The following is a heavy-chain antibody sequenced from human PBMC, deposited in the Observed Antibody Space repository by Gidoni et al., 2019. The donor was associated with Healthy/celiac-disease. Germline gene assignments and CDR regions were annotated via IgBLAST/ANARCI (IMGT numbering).Heavy chain of an antibody. D-gene: IGHD1-26*01. Sequence: QVTLKETGPVLVKPTETITLTCTVSGFSLSNARMGVRWIRQPPGKALEWLAPMLSNDEKTYSTSLKSRLTISKDTSKSQVVLTMTNMDPVDTATYYCARIRRYSGSYYLPGADFVWGFDPWGQGTLVTVSS. CDR3: ARIRRYSGSYYLPGADFVWGFDP. V-gene: IGHV2-26*01. CDR2: MLSNDEK. J-gene: IGHJ5*02. CDR1: GFSLSNARMG.